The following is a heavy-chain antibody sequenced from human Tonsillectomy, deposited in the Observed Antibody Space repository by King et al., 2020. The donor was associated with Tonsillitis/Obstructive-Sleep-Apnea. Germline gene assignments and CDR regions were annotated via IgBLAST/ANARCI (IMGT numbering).Heavy chain of an antibody. J-gene: IGHJ4*02. D-gene: IGHD3-22*01. CDR1: GFTFTSSA. CDR3: AADPYYYDSSGYVFDY. Sequence: QLVQSGPEVKKPGTSVKVSCKASGFTFTSSAMQWVRQARGQRLEWIGWIVVGSGNTNYAQKFQERVTITRDMSTSTAYMELSSLRSEDSAVYYCAADPYYYDSSGYVFDYWGQGTLVTVSS. V-gene: IGHV1-58*02. CDR2: IVVGSGNT.